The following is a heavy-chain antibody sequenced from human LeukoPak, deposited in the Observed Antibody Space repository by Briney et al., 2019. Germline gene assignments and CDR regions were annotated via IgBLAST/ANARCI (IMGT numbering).Heavy chain of an antibody. CDR1: GFTFSSYS. V-gene: IGHV3-21*01. CDR2: ISSSSSYI. CDR3: ARDPDYGGNPGYFPH. J-gene: IGHJ1*01. D-gene: IGHD4-23*01. Sequence: GGSLRLSCAASGFTFSSYSMNWVRQAPGKGLEWVSSISSSSSYIYYADSVKGRFTISRDNAKNSLYLQMNSLRAEDTAVYYCARDPDYGGNPGYFPHWGQGTLVTVSS.